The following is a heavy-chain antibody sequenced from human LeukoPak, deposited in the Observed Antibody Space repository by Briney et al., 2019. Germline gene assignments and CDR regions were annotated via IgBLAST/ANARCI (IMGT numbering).Heavy chain of an antibody. CDR3: ARDMHYDSSGYDY. CDR2: IYYSGST. CDR1: GGSISSSSYY. D-gene: IGHD3-22*01. V-gene: IGHV4-39*07. J-gene: IGHJ4*02. Sequence: SETLSLTCTVSGGSISSSSYYWGWIRQPPGKGLEWIGSIYYSGSTYYNPSLKSRVTISVDTSKNQFSLKLSSGTAADTAVYYCARDMHYDSSGYDYWGQGTLVTVSS.